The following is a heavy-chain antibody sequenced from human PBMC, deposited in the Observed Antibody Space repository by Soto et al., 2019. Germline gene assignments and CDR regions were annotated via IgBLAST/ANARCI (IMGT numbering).Heavy chain of an antibody. CDR1: GGSLSGYY. J-gene: IGHJ5*02. CDR3: ARSSSTFDP. CDR2: VNHSGST. Sequence: ASETLSLTCAVYGGSLSGYYWSWIRQTPGKGLEWIGEVNHSGSTNYNPSLKSRVTISVDTSKNQFSLKLSSVTAADTALYYCARSSSTFDPWGQGTLVTVSS. V-gene: IGHV4-34*01.